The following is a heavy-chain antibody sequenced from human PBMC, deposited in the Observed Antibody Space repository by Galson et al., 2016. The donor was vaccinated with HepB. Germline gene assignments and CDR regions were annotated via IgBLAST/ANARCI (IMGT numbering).Heavy chain of an antibody. J-gene: IGHJ4*02. V-gene: IGHV3-23*01. Sequence: SLRLSCAASGFTFSNYAMSWVRQAPGKGLEWVSATSGSGGSTYYADSVKGRFTISRDNSKNTLYLQMNSLRAEDTAVYYCVKQDRWVRGLALLKFYVDYWGQGTLLTVPS. CDR1: GFTFSNYA. D-gene: IGHD3-10*01. CDR2: TSGSGGST. CDR3: VKQDRWVRGLALLKFYVDY.